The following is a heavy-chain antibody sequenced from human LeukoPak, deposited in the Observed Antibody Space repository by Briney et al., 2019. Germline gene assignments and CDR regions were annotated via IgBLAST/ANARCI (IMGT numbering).Heavy chain of an antibody. J-gene: IGHJ3*02. Sequence: PGGSLRLSCAASGFTFSSYGMHWVRQAPGKGLEWVAVISYDGSNKYYADSVKGRFTISRDNSKNTLYLQMNSLRAEDTALYYCAKDISDTAMLFGAFDIWGQGTMVTVSS. CDR3: AKDISDTAMLFGAFDI. CDR2: ISYDGSNK. CDR1: GFTFSSYG. V-gene: IGHV3-30*18. D-gene: IGHD5-18*01.